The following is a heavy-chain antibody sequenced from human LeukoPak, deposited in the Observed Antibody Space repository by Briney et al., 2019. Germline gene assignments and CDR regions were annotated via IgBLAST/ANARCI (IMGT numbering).Heavy chain of an antibody. V-gene: IGHV1-24*01. CDR2: FDPEDDRG. Sequence: ASVKVSCKVSGYRLTELYIYWVRQAPGEGPEWMGGFDPEDDRGIYAQKFQGRVTMTEDTSTNTAYMELSSLRSEDTAVYYCARVGREGSMVHWGQGTLVTVSS. CDR3: ARVGREGSMVH. CDR1: GYRLTELY. J-gene: IGHJ4*02. D-gene: IGHD3-10*01.